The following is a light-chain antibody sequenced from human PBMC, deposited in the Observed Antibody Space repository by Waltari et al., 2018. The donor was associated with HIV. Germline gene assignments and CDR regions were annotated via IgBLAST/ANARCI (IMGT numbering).Light chain of an antibody. J-gene: IGLJ2*01. CDR1: ALPMRQ. CDR2: KDT. CDR3: QSADRSGIYHVL. Sequence: SYELTQPPSVSVSPGQTARITCSGDALPMRQASWSQQKPGQAPVLVMFKDTERPSGIPQRFSGSSSGAVVTLTITGVQAEDEADYYCQSADRSGIYHVLFGGGTKLTVL. V-gene: IGLV3-25*03.